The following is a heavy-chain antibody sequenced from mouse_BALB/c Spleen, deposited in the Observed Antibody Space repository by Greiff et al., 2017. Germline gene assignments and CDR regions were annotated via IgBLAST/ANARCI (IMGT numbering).Heavy chain of an antibody. Sequence: EVHLVESGGGLVKPGGSLKLSCAASGFTFSSYAMSWVRQTPEKRLEWVASISSGGSTYYPDSVKGRFTISRDNARNILYLQMSSLRSEDTAMYYCARGGDHALDYWGQGTTLTVSS. CDR3: ARGGDHALDY. D-gene: IGHD2-13*01. CDR1: GFTFSSYA. J-gene: IGHJ2*01. V-gene: IGHV5-6-5*01. CDR2: ISSGGST.